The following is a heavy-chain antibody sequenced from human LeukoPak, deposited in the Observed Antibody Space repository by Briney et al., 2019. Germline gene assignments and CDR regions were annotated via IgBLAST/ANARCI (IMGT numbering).Heavy chain of an antibody. CDR3: ARLTMVRGVIPYFDY. D-gene: IGHD3-10*01. Sequence: PSETLSLTCTVSGGSISSYYWSWIRQPAGKGLEWIGRIYTSGSTNYNPSLKSRVTMSVDTSKNQFSLKLSSVTAADTAVYYCARLTMVRGVIPYFDYWGQGTLVIVSS. CDR2: IYTSGST. V-gene: IGHV4-4*07. CDR1: GGSISSYY. J-gene: IGHJ4*02.